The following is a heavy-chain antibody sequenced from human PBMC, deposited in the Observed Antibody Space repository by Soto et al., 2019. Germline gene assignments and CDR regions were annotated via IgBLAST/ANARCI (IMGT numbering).Heavy chain of an antibody. D-gene: IGHD6-6*01. V-gene: IGHV3-30*02. CDR3: AKVPPVAGRPMLEYYYHGMDV. CDR2: IWYDGSNK. CDR1: GFTLSSYG. J-gene: IGHJ6*02. Sequence: PGGSLRLSCAASGFTLSSYGMHWFRQAPGKGLEWVAVIWYDGSNKYYADSVKGRFTISRDSSKNTLYLQMNSLRAEDTAVYFCAKVPPVAGRPMLEYYYHGMDVCGQGTTVTVSS.